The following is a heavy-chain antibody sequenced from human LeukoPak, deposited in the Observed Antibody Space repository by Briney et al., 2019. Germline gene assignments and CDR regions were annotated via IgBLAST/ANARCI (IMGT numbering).Heavy chain of an antibody. V-gene: IGHV1-69*05. Sequence: GASVKVSCKASGGTFSSYAISWVRQAPGQGLEWMGRIIPIFGTANYAQKFQGRVTNTTDESTSTAYMELSSLRSEDTAVYYCAREPKRWLQLGYFDYWGQGTLVTVSS. CDR3: AREPKRWLQLGYFDY. D-gene: IGHD5-24*01. CDR2: IIPIFGTA. J-gene: IGHJ4*02. CDR1: GGTFSSYA.